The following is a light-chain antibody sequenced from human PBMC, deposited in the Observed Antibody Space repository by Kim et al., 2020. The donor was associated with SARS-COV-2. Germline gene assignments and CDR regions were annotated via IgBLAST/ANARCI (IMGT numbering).Light chain of an antibody. V-gene: IGLV10-54*01. CDR2: RNN. CDR1: SSNVGNQG. Sequence: QTATLTCTGNSSNVGNQGAAWLQQHQGHPPKLLSYRNNNRPSGISERLSASRSGNTASLTITGLQPEDEADYYCSAWDSSLSAVVFGGGTQLTVL. J-gene: IGLJ2*01. CDR3: SAWDSSLSAVV.